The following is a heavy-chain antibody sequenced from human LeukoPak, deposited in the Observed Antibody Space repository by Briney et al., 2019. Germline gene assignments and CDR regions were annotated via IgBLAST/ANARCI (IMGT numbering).Heavy chain of an antibody. V-gene: IGHV3-48*01. CDR1: GFTFSSYS. CDR2: ISSSSSTI. Sequence: SGGSLRLSCAASGFTFSSYSMNWVRQAPGKGLEWVSYISSSSSTIYYADSVKGRFTISRDNAKNSLYLQMNSLRAEDTAVYYCARAYSSSSGRDAFDSWGLGTLVTVSS. J-gene: IGHJ3*02. CDR3: ARAYSSSSGRDAFDS. D-gene: IGHD6-6*01.